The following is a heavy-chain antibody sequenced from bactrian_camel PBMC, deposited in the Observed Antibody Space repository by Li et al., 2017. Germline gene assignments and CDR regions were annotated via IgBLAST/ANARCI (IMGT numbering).Heavy chain of an antibody. CDR1: GFAFSGTY. CDR3: AAAVVPVAGACRPNMDYRD. CDR2: IYLDSKGK. D-gene: IGHD1*01. Sequence: HVQLVESGGDQVQSGGSLNLSCVASGFAFSGTYMSWVRRAPGKDVEWVASIYLDSKGKYYNTPVKGRFTISHDSAENTVYLEMNSLIPEDTAMYYCAAAVVPVAGACRPNMDYRDWGQGTQVTVS. V-gene: IGHV3-2*01. J-gene: IGHJ4*01.